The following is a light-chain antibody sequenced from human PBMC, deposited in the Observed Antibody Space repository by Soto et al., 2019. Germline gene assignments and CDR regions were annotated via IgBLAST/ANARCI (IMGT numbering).Light chain of an antibody. CDR3: QQYASSPLT. J-gene: IGKJ3*01. CDR1: QSISSTY. V-gene: IGKV3-20*01. Sequence: EIVLTQSPGTLSLSPGERATLSCRASQSISSTYLDWYQQKPGQAPRLLIRGASSRATGIPDRFSGSGSGTDFTLTISRLEPEDFAVYYCQQYASSPLTFGPGTKVDIK. CDR2: GAS.